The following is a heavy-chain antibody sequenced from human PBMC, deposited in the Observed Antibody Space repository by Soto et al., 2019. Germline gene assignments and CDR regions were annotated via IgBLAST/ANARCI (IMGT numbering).Heavy chain of an antibody. CDR3: ARLQFYDFRSASVPMDV. CDR2: TYYTGST. J-gene: IGHJ6*02. V-gene: IGHV4-61*01. Sequence: SETLSLTCTVSVVSVSSGSHQCSWIRQSPWKGLEWIGYTYYTGSTNYNPSLKSRGTISVDTSKNQFSLKLTSVTAADTALYFCARLQFYDFRSASVPMDVWGQGTTVTVSS. CDR1: VVSVSSGSHQ. D-gene: IGHD3-3*01.